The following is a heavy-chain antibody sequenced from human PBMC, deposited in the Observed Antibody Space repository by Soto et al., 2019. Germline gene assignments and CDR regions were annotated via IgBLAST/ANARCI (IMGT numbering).Heavy chain of an antibody. CDR1: GYPLPAYG. D-gene: IGHD3-10*01. CDR3: ATVSGYGSGSRSFDF. V-gene: IGHV1-18*01. CDR2: VVGDSGNT. J-gene: IGHJ4*02. Sequence: QVQVMQSGAQLTQPGASVKVSCETSGYPLPAYGLSWVRQAPGQGLEWMGWVVGDSGNTVYAQKFQGRVTMYRDTSTSTGYMELRRLTSDDSALYYCATVSGYGSGSRSFDFWGQGTLVSVSS.